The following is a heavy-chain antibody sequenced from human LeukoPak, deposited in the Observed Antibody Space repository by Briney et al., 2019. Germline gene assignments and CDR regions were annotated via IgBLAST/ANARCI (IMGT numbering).Heavy chain of an antibody. V-gene: IGHV3-74*01. CDR2: INSDGSST. J-gene: IGHJ3*02. D-gene: IGHD3-16*01. Sequence: GALRLSCAASGFTFSSYWMHWVRPAPGKGLVWVSRINSDGSSTSYADSVKGRFTISRDNAKNTLYLQMNSLRAEDTAVYYCARIRPHLMTPSDAFDIWGQGTMVTVSS. CDR3: ARIRPHLMTPSDAFDI. CDR1: GFTFSSYW.